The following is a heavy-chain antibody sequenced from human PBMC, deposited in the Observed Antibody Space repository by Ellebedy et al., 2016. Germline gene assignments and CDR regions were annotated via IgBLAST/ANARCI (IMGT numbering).Heavy chain of an antibody. V-gene: IGHV4-4*02. CDR1: SGSFISSNW. J-gene: IGHJ4*02. Sequence: SETLSLTXAISSGSFISSNWWNWVRQPPGKGLEWIGEIYHSGSTNYNPSLKSRVTISVDTSKNQFSLKLSSVTAADTAVYYCARDPSVVTTGFDYWGQGTLVTVSS. D-gene: IGHD3-22*01. CDR2: IYHSGST. CDR3: ARDPSVVTTGFDY.